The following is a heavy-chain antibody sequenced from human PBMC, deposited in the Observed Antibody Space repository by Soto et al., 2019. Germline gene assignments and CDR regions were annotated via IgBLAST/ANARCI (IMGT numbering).Heavy chain of an antibody. V-gene: IGHV3-33*01. J-gene: IGHJ3*01. CDR1: GFTFSDYG. Sequence: QVQLVESGGGVVQPERSLRLSCVATGFTFSDYGIHWVRQAPGRGLEWVAVIWRDGSQKYLADYVRGRFTIYRDNSKNTVYLQMNSLRAEDTAVYYCEGRDDPFHVWGQGTMVTVS. CDR3: EGRDDPFHV. CDR2: IWRDGSQK.